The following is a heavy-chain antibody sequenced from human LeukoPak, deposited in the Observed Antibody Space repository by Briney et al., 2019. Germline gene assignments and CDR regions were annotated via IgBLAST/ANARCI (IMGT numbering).Heavy chain of an antibody. Sequence: ASVKVSCKASGYTFTSYGISWVRQAPGQGLEWMGWISAYNGNTNYAQKLQGRVTMTTDTSTSTAYMELRSLRSDDTAVYYCARGIAVAGINYYYMDVWGKGTTDTVSS. J-gene: IGHJ6*03. D-gene: IGHD6-19*01. CDR1: GYTFTSYG. CDR2: ISAYNGNT. V-gene: IGHV1-18*01. CDR3: ARGIAVAGINYYYMDV.